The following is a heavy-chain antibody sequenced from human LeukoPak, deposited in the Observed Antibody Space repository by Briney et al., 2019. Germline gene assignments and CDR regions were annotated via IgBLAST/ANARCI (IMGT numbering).Heavy chain of an antibody. J-gene: IGHJ4*02. Sequence: GGSLRLSCAASGFTFSSYAMHWVRQAPGKGLEWVAVISYDGSNKYYADSVKGRFTISRDNSKNTLYLQMNSLRAEDTAVYYCARGGSSSWYNPYWGQGTLVTVSS. CDR2: ISYDGSNK. CDR1: GFTFSSYA. D-gene: IGHD6-13*01. CDR3: ARGGSSSWYNPY. V-gene: IGHV3-30*04.